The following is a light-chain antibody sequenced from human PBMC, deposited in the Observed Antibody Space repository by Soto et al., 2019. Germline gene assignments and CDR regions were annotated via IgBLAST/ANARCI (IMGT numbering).Light chain of an antibody. J-gene: IGKJ5*01. V-gene: IGKV3-20*01. Sequence: EIVLTQSPGTLSLSPGERATLSCRASRSVSRTYLAWYQQKPGQAPRLLMYGASDRATGTPGRFSGSGSGTDFTLTISGLEPEDSAVYYCQQYGSSPITFGQGTRLEIK. CDR1: RSVSRTY. CDR2: GAS. CDR3: QQYGSSPIT.